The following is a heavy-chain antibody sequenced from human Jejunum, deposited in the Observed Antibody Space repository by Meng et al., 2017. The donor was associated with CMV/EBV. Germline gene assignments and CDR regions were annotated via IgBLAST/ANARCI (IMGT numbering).Heavy chain of an antibody. CDR1: ELPGSTNY. D-gene: IGHD1-26*01. J-gene: IGHJ5*02. CDR2: IYRDGST. CDR3: ARSVNWDYWFDP. V-gene: IGHV3-66*02. Sequence: LSCAASELPGSTNYMSWVRQAPGKGLEWVSIIYRDGSTYYTDSVKGRFTISRDNPKNTVYLQMNSLTVEDTAVYFCARSVNWDYWFDPWGQGTLVTVSS.